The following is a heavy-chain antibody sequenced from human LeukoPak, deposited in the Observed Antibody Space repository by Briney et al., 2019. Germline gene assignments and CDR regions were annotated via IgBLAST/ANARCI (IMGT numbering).Heavy chain of an antibody. Sequence: KASETLSLTCTVSGDSVTIDYWSWIRQPPAKGLEYITFIHYRGQTNYSPSLKRRVNISIDTSKNQFSLKLSSVPAADTAVYYCARLGIEGTYRAYYLDYWGQGTLVTVSS. CDR2: IHYRGQT. D-gene: IGHD1-26*01. CDR1: GDSVTIDY. J-gene: IGHJ4*02. V-gene: IGHV4-59*08. CDR3: ARLGIEGTYRAYYLDY.